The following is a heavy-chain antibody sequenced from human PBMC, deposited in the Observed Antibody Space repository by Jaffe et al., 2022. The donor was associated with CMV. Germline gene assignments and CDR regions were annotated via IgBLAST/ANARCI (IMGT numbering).Heavy chain of an antibody. Sequence: QVQLVESGGGVVQPGRSLRLSCAASGFTFSTYAMHWVRQAPGKGLEWVAVIWYDGNNKYHADSVKGRFTISRDNSKNTVYVQMNSLRVEDTAVYYCARVPRPFSAAGPIADYWGQGTLVTVSS. D-gene: IGHD6-13*01. CDR3: ARVPRPFSAAGPIADY. J-gene: IGHJ4*02. CDR1: GFTFSTYA. CDR2: IWYDGNNK. V-gene: IGHV3-33*08.